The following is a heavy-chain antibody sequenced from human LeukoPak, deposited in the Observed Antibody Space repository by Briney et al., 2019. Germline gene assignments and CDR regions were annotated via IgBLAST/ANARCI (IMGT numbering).Heavy chain of an antibody. J-gene: IGHJ4*02. CDR3: ARDPSWDYYDSSGYFTH. Sequence: ASVKVSCKASVYTFTSYGISWVRQAPGQGLEWMGWISAYNGNTNYAQKLQGRVTMTTDTSTSTAYMELRSLRSDDTAVYYCARDPSWDYYDSSGYFTHWGQGTLVTVSS. D-gene: IGHD3-22*01. CDR2: ISAYNGNT. CDR1: VYTFTSYG. V-gene: IGHV1-18*01.